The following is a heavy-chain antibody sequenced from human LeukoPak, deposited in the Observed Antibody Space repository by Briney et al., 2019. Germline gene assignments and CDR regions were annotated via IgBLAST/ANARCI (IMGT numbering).Heavy chain of an antibody. V-gene: IGHV1-8*01. CDR3: ARGYSSGWYGDWFDP. CDR2: MNPNSGNT. CDR1: GFTFTSYD. Sequence: GASVKVSCKASGFTFTSYDFNWVRQATGQGLEWMGWMNPNSGNTGYAQKFQGRVTMTRDTSISTAYMELSSLRSEDTAVYYCARGYSSGWYGDWFDPWGQGTLVTVSS. D-gene: IGHD6-19*01. J-gene: IGHJ5*02.